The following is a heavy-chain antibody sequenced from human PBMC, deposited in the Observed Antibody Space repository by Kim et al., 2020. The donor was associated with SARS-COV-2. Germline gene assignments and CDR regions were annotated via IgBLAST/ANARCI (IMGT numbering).Heavy chain of an antibody. CDR3: AKRGSSGSWFPYHV. Sequence: YAGSPKGRFTISSDTPKNTRELQLNSLRGEDTAVYYCAKRGSSGSWFPYHVWGQGTLVTVSS. J-gene: IGHJ4*02. V-gene: IGHV3-23*01. D-gene: IGHD3-10*01.